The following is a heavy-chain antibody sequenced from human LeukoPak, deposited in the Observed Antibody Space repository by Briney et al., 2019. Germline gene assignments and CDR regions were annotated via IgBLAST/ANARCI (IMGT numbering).Heavy chain of an antibody. CDR1: GDSVSSNSAA. Sequence: SQTLSLTFAISGDSVSSNSAAWNWIRQSPSRGLEWLGRTYYRSKWYNDYAVSVKSRITINPDTSKNQFSLQLNSVTPEDTAVYYCARETFGGSGWSYYYYGMDVWGQGTTVTVSS. CDR2: TYYRSKWYN. V-gene: IGHV6-1*01. J-gene: IGHJ6*02. D-gene: IGHD6-19*01. CDR3: ARETFGGSGWSYYYYGMDV.